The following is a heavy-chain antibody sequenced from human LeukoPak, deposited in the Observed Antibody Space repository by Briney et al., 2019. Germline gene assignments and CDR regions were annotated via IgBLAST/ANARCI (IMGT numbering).Heavy chain of an antibody. CDR2: INPNSGGT. J-gene: IGHJ3*02. Sequence: GASVKVSCKASGYTFTGYYMHWVRQAPGQGLEWMGWINPNSGGTNYAQKFQGRVTMTRDTSISTAYMELRSLRSDDTAVYYCARGGLISLAYTPLGAFDIWGQGTMVSVSS. V-gene: IGHV1-2*02. CDR3: ARGGLISLAYTPLGAFDI. D-gene: IGHD3-16*01. CDR1: GYTFTGYY.